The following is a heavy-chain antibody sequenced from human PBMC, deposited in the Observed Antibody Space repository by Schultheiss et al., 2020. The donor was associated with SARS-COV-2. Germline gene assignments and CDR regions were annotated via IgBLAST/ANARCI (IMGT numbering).Heavy chain of an antibody. Sequence: GGSLRLSCAASGFTFSDYYMSWIRQAPGKGLEWVAVIWYDGSNKYYADSVKGRFTISRDNSKNTLYLQMNSLRDEDTAVYYCAREPRIAARPNYYYYYGMDVWGQGTTVTVSS. V-gene: IGHV3-33*08. CDR1: GFTFSDYY. D-gene: IGHD6-6*01. CDR3: AREPRIAARPNYYYYYGMDV. CDR2: IWYDGSNK. J-gene: IGHJ6*02.